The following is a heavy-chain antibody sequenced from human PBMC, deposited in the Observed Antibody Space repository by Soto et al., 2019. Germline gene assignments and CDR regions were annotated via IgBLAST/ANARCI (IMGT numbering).Heavy chain of an antibody. Sequence: GGSLRLSCAASGFTVSSNYMSWVRQAPGKGLEWVSVIYSGGSTYYADSVKGRFTISRHNSKNTLYLQMNSLRAEDTAVYYCAKMEVRGYSYDGMDVWGQGTTVTVSS. J-gene: IGHJ6*02. D-gene: IGHD5-18*01. CDR3: AKMEVRGYSYDGMDV. CDR2: IYSGGST. CDR1: GFTVSSNY. V-gene: IGHV3-53*01.